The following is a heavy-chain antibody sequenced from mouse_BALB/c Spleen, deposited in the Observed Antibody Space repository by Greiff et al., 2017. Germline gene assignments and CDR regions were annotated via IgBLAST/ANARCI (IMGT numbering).Heavy chain of an antibody. CDR2: IYPGDGDT. D-gene: IGHD2-3*01. CDR3: ARGGYEGDYAMDY. CDR1: GYAFSSYW. V-gene: IGHV1-80*01. J-gene: IGHJ4*01. Sequence: VKLMESGAELVRPGSSVKISCKASGYAFSSYWMNWVKQRPGQGLEWIGQIYPGDGDTNYNGKFKGKATLTADKSSSTAYMQLSSLASEDSAVYYCARGGYEGDYAMDYWGQGTSVTVSS.